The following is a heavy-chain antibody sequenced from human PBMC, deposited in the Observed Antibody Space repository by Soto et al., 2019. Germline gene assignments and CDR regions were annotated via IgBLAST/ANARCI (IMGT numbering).Heavy chain of an antibody. V-gene: IGHV1-8*01. CDR1: GYTFTSKD. CDR3: ARAYYFWSGYPYYYYYYYMDV. D-gene: IGHD3-3*01. CDR2: MNPNSGNA. J-gene: IGHJ6*03. Sequence: KAPGYTFTSKDINSVRHATEQGLEWMGWMNPNSGNAGYAQKFQGRVTMTRNTSISTAYMELSSLRSEDTAVYYCARAYYFWSGYPYYYYYYYMDVWGKGTTVTLSS.